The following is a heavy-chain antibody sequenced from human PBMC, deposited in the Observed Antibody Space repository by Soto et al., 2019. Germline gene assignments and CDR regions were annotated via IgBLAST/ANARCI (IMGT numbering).Heavy chain of an antibody. J-gene: IGHJ4*02. CDR3: TRSQRGRTAFTFDY. D-gene: IGHD3-16*01. V-gene: IGHV4-61*01. Sequence: SETLSLTCAVSGDSVSNENYYWSWIRQPPGKGLEWIGYIYYSGTTNYNSYLKSRLTLSVDMSKNQFSLKLTSVTAADTAVYFCTRSQRGRTAFTFDYWGQGALVTVSS. CDR1: GDSVSNENYY. CDR2: IYYSGTT.